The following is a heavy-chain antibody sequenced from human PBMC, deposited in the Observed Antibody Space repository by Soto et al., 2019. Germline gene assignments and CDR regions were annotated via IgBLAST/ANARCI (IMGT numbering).Heavy chain of an antibody. CDR3: ARGHYGMDV. CDR2: INLGGSEK. J-gene: IGHJ6*02. Sequence: EEQLVESGGGLVQPGASLRLSCAASGFTFSNHWLTWIRQAPGKGLEWVANINLGGSEKYYVESVKGRFTISRDNAKNSLFLQMNSLRAENTAVYYCARGHYGMDVWGQGTTVTVSS. V-gene: IGHV3-7*01. CDR1: GFTFSNHW.